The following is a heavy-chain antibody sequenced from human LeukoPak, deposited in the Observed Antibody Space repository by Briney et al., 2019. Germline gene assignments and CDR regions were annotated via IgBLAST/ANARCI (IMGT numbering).Heavy chain of an antibody. V-gene: IGHV1-18*01. D-gene: IGHD3-10*01. CDR2: ISVYNGNT. J-gene: IGHJ4*02. CDR3: ARATMVRGITFHPDY. Sequence: ISVYNGNTNYAQKLQGRVTMTTDTSTSTAYMELRSLTSDDTAVYYCARATMVRGITFHPDYWGQGTLVTVSS.